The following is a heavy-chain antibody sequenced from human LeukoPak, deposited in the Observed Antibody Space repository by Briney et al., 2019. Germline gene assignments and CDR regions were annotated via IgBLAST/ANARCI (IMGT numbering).Heavy chain of an antibody. J-gene: IGHJ4*02. CDR3: ASRAISGWSQTDH. CDR1: GGSISSGSYY. V-gene: IGHV4-61*02. CDR2: IYTRGST. D-gene: IGHD6-19*01. Sequence: SQTLSLTCTVSGGSISSGSYYWSWIRQPAGKGLEWIGRIYTRGSTNYNPSLKSRVTISEDTSKNQFSLKLSSVTAADTAVYYCASRAISGWSQTDHWGQGTLVTVSS.